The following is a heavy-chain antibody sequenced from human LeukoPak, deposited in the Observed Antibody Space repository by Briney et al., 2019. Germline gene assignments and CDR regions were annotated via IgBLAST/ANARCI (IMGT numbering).Heavy chain of an antibody. CDR2: IYHSGST. CDR3: ARHPPEYSSLSELANWFDP. Sequence: PSETLSLTCTVSGYSISCDYYWGWIRQPPGKGLEWIGSIYHSGSTYYNPSLKSRVTISVDTSKNRFSLKLSSVTAADTAVYYCARHPPEYSSLSELANWFDPWGQGTLVTVSS. J-gene: IGHJ5*02. D-gene: IGHD6-6*01. V-gene: IGHV4-38-2*02. CDR1: GYSISCDYY.